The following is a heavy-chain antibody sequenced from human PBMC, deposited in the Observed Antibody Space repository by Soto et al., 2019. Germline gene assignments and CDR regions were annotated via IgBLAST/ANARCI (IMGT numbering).Heavy chain of an antibody. D-gene: IGHD1-1*01. V-gene: IGHV3-15*01. J-gene: IGHJ4*02. CDR1: GFMFSSAW. CDR2: IKSKRDGGTT. Sequence: HLVESGGDLVKPGGSLRLSCAASGFMFSSAWMSWVRQTPGKGLEWVGRIKSKRDGGTTDYAPPVKGRFVISRDDSKNIMYLQMNSLKTDDTAVYYCVEGWNDFRGQGTLVAVSS. CDR3: VEGWNDF.